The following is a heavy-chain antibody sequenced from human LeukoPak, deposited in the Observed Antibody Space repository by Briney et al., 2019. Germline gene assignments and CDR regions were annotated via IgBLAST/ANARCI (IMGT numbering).Heavy chain of an antibody. J-gene: IGHJ3*02. Sequence: GESLKISCKASGYSFTTYWIGWVRQMPGKGLEWMGIIYPADSTAHYSPSFQGQVTISADKSISTAYLQWSSLMASDTAMYYCARPGARSIAAAGTDLGAFDIWGQGTMVTVSS. V-gene: IGHV5-51*01. CDR3: ARPGARSIAAAGTDLGAFDI. CDR1: GYSFTTYW. CDR2: IYPADSTA. D-gene: IGHD6-13*01.